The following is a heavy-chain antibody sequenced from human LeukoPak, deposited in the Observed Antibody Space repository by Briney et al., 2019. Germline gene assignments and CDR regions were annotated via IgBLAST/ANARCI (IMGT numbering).Heavy chain of an antibody. V-gene: IGHV3-30*18. CDR3: AKGDEYNNGALGGMDV. CDR1: GLTFNNYG. D-gene: IGHD5-18*01. J-gene: IGHJ6*02. Sequence: GGSLRLSCAASGLTFNNYGMHWVRQAPGKGLEWVAVISYDGSTKYYADSVKGRFTISRDNSKNTLYLQMNSLRAEDTAVYYCAKGDEYNNGALGGMDVWGQGTTVTVSS. CDR2: ISYDGSTK.